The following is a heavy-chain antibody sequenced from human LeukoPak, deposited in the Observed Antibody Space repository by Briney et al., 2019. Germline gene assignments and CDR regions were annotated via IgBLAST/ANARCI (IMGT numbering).Heavy chain of an antibody. CDR3: ARDPGVLRFLEWFPTMDV. Sequence: ASVKVSCKASGYTITRYGISWERQAPGQGLEWMGWISAYNGNTNYAQKLQGRVTMTTDTSTSTAYMELRSLRSDDTAVYYCARDPGVLRFLEWFPTMDVWGQGTTVTVSS. CDR1: GYTITRYG. D-gene: IGHD3-3*01. V-gene: IGHV1-18*01. CDR2: ISAYNGNT. J-gene: IGHJ6*02.